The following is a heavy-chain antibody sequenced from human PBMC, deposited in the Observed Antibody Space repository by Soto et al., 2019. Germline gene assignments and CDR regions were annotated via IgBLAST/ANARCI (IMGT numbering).Heavy chain of an antibody. CDR3: ARGSFVLLHNTTLGY. CDR2: ISSSGSTI. J-gene: IGHJ4*02. Sequence: GGSLRLSCAASGFTFSDYYMSWIRQAPGKELEWVSYISSSGSTIYYADSVKGRFTISRDNAKNSLYLQMNSLRAEDTAVYYCARGSFVLLHNTTLGYWGQGTLVTVSS. V-gene: IGHV3-11*01. CDR1: GFTFSDYY. D-gene: IGHD3-10*01.